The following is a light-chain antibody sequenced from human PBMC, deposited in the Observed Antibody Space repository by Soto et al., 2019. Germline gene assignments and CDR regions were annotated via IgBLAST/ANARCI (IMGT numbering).Light chain of an antibody. V-gene: IGLV2-14*01. CDR3: SSYTASTSFIL. J-gene: IGLJ2*01. CDR2: EVS. CDR1: SSDIGNYDF. Sequence: QSALTQPASVSGSPGQSITISCTGTSSDIGNYDFVSWYQQVPGTAPKAMIYEVSSRPSGVSNRFSGSNSGNTASLTIAGLQDEDEAYYYCSSYTASTSFILFGGGTTLTVL.